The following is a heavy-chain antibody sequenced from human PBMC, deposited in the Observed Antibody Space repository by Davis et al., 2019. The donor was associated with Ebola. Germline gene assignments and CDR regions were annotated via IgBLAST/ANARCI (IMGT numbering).Heavy chain of an antibody. CDR3: AKHDYGDSHFDY. Sequence: GGSLRLSCAASGFTSSSYAMSWVRQATGKGMEWVSAISGSGGSTYYADSVKGRFTISRDNSKNTLSLQMNSLRAEDTAVYYCAKHDYGDSHFDYWGQGTLVTVSS. V-gene: IGHV3-23*01. CDR2: ISGSGGST. J-gene: IGHJ4*02. CDR1: GFTSSSYA. D-gene: IGHD4-17*01.